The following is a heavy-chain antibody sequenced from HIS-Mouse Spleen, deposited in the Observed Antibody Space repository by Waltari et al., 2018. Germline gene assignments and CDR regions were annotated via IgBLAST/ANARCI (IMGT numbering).Heavy chain of an antibody. CDR2: IYYSGST. CDR1: GGSISSGDYY. Sequence: QVQLQESGPGLVKPSQTLSLTCTVSGGSISSGDYYWRWIRQPPGEGLEWIGYIYYSGSTYYNPSLKSRVTISVDTSKNQFSLKLSSVTAADTAVYYCARDRTYYYDSSGYYEAFDIWGQGTMVTVSS. J-gene: IGHJ3*02. V-gene: IGHV4-30-4*01. D-gene: IGHD3-22*01. CDR3: ARDRTYYYDSSGYYEAFDI.